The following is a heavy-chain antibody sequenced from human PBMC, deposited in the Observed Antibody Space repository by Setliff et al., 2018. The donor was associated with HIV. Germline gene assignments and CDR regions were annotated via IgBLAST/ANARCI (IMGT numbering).Heavy chain of an antibody. CDR2: IVPKFRTA. Sequence: SVKVSCKTSGAIFTTYGLSWLRQAPGQGLEWMGGIVPKFRTANYAQNFQGRVTMTRDTSTSTAYMELRSLRSDDTAVYYCASGYVEYSYDSSGYYSFDYWGQGTLVTVSS. J-gene: IGHJ4*02. CDR3: ASGYVEYSYDSSGYYSFDY. CDR1: GAIFTTYG. V-gene: IGHV1-69*05. D-gene: IGHD3-22*01.